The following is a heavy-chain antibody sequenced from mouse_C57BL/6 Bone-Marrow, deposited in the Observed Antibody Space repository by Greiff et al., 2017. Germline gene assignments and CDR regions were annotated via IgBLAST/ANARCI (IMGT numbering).Heavy chain of an antibody. CDR2: IHPNSGST. D-gene: IGHD1-1*01. CDR3: ALLLRPQYYFDY. V-gene: IGHV1-64*01. Sequence: VQLQQPGAELVKPGASVKLSCKASGYTFTSYWMNWVKQRPGQGLEWIGMIHPNSGSTNYNEKFKSKATLTVDKSSSTAYMQLSSLTSEDSAVXYCALLLRPQYYFDYWGQGTTLTVSS. CDR1: GYTFTSYW. J-gene: IGHJ2*01.